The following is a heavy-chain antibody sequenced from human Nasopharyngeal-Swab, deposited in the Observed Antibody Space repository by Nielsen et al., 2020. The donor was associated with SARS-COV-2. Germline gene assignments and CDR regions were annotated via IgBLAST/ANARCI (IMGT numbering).Heavy chain of an antibody. CDR1: GYTFTGYY. D-gene: IGHD4-17*01. Sequence: ASVKVSCKASGYTFTGYYMHWVRQAPGQGLEWMGWINPNSGGTNYAQKFQGWVTMTRDPSISTAYMELSRLRSDDTAVYYCARVVDYGDYVVYDYWGQGTLVTVSS. CDR2: INPNSGGT. J-gene: IGHJ4*02. V-gene: IGHV1-2*04. CDR3: ARVVDYGDYVVYDY.